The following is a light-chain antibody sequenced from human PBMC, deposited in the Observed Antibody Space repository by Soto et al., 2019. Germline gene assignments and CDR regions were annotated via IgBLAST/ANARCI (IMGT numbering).Light chain of an antibody. CDR3: AVWDDSLAGWV. CDR1: GSNVGSNS. J-gene: IGLJ3*02. CDR2: TND. Sequence: QSVLTQPPSASGTPGQRVTISCSGGGSNVGSNSVNWYQQFPGTAPRLVVHTNDARPSGVPDRFSGSKSGTSASLGISGLQSEDEATYYCAVWDDSLAGWVFGGGTKLTVL. V-gene: IGLV1-44*01.